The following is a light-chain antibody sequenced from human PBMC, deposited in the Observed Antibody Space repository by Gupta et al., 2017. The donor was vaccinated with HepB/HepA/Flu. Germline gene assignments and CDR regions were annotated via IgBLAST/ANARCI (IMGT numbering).Light chain of an antibody. CDR2: WAS. Sequence: DIVMTKSPDSLAVSLGERATINCKSSQRVLYSSNNENYLAWYQQKPGQSPKLLIYWASTRESGVPDRFSGSGSETDFTLTISSLQAEDVAVYYCQQYYSSPWTFGQGTKVEIK. CDR1: QRVLYSSNNENY. J-gene: IGKJ1*01. V-gene: IGKV4-1*01. CDR3: QQYYSSPWT.